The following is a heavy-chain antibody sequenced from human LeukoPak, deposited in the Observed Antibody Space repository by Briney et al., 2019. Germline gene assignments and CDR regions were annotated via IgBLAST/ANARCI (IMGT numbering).Heavy chain of an antibody. CDR1: GGTFISYA. Sequence: ASVKVSCKASGGTFISYAISWVRQAPGQGLEWMGGIIPIFGTANYAQKFQGRVTITADESTSTAYMELSSLRSEDTAVYYCARVEPYYGIQPVVLGAFDYWGQGTLVTVSS. D-gene: IGHD3-3*01. CDR3: ARVEPYYGIQPVVLGAFDY. CDR2: IIPIFGTA. J-gene: IGHJ4*02. V-gene: IGHV1-69*13.